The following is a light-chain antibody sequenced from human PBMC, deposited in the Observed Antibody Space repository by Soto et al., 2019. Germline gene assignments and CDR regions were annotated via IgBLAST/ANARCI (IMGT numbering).Light chain of an antibody. CDR1: SSDVGGYNY. CDR3: SSYAGSNNLV. J-gene: IGLJ3*02. Sequence: QSALTQPPSASGSPGQSVTISCTGTSSDVGGYNYVSWYQQHPGKAPKLMIYEVSERPSGVPDRFSGSKSRNTASLTVSGLQDEDEADYYCSSYAGSNNLVFGGGTKLTVL. CDR2: EVS. V-gene: IGLV2-8*01.